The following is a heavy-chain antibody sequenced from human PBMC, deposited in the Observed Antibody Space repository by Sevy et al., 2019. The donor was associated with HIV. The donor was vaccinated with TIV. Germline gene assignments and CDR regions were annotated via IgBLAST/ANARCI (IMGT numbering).Heavy chain of an antibody. J-gene: IGHJ1*01. CDR3: ARRLAAAGGGNEYFQP. V-gene: IGHV4-39*01. CDR2: MSYSGNS. D-gene: IGHD6-13*01. Sequence: SETLSLTCTVSGGSINNKAYYWAWIRQPPGKGLEWIGSMSYSGNSYYNPSLNCRVTISLDTSKNQFSLRLTFLTAADTAVYYCARRLAAAGGGNEYFQPWGQGTLVTVSS. CDR1: GGSINNKAYY.